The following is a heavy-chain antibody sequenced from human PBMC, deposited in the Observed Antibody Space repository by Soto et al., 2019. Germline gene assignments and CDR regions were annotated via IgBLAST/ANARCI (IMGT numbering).Heavy chain of an antibody. CDR2: LANDGSYQ. CDR3: ARSSGGSSWYAPDY. V-gene: IGHV3-30*03. CDR1: GFTFSGYG. Sequence: QVQLVESGGGVVQPGRSLRLSCAASGFTFSGYGMHWVRQAPGEGLQWVAVLANDGSYQYYADSLKGRVTISRDNSKNKLYLQMDSLRPEDTAVYYCARSSGGSSWYAPDYWGQGTLVTVSP. J-gene: IGHJ4*02. D-gene: IGHD6-13*01.